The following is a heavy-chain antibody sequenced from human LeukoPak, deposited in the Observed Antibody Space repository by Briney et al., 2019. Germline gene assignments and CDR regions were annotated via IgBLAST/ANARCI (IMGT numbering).Heavy chain of an antibody. D-gene: IGHD1-26*01. CDR2: IYYSGST. CDR1: GVSISSYY. J-gene: IGHJ4*02. CDR3: ASGIVGAIYYFDY. V-gene: IGHV4-59*01. Sequence: RPSETLSLTCTVSGVSISSYYWSWIRQPPGKGLEWIGYIYYSGSTNYNPSLKSRVTISVDTSKDQFSLKLSSVTAADTAVYYCASGIVGAIYYFDYWGQGTLVTVSS.